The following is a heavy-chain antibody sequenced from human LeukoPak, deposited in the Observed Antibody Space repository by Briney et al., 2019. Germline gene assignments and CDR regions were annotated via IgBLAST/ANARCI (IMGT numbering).Heavy chain of an antibody. D-gene: IGHD3-10*01. Sequence: PGGSLRLSCAASGFTFSSYGMHWVRQAPGKGLEWVAFIRYDGSNKYYADSVKGRFTISRDNSKNTLYLQMNSLRAEDTAVYYCAKVGTMVRGVIINYYYYYMDVWGKGTTVTISS. CDR2: IRYDGSNK. J-gene: IGHJ6*03. V-gene: IGHV3-30*02. CDR1: GFTFSSYG. CDR3: AKVGTMVRGVIINYYYYYMDV.